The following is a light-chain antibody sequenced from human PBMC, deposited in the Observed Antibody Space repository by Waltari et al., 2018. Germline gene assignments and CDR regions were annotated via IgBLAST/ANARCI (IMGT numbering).Light chain of an antibody. V-gene: IGKV1-33*01. CDR3: QQHLNTFPPT. J-gene: IGKJ3*01. CDR1: QDTRNN. CDR2: DVS. Sequence: DIQMTQSPSSLSASVGGRVTITCQASQDTRNNVNWYQQKLGKAPKFLIYDVSNLENGVPSRFSGSGSGTNFSFTISSLQPEDVATYYCQQHLNTFPPTFGPGTKVNIK.